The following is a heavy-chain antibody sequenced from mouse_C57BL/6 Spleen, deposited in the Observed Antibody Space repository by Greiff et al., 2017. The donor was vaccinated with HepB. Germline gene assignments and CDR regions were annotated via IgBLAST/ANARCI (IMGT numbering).Heavy chain of an antibody. CDR1: GYTFTSYW. CDR3: ARSSSGYDAMDY. J-gene: IGHJ4*01. D-gene: IGHD3-2*02. V-gene: IGHV1-64*01. Sequence: VQLQQPGAELVKPGASVKLSCKASGYTFTSYWMHWVKQRPGQGLEWIGMIHPNSGSTNYNEKFKSKATLTVEKSSSTAYMQLSSLTSEDSALYYCARSSSGYDAMDYWGQGTSVTVSS. CDR2: IHPNSGST.